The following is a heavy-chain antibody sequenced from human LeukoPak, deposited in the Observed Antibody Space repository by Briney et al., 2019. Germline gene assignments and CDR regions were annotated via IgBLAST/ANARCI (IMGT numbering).Heavy chain of an antibody. D-gene: IGHD3-3*01. Sequence: ASVKVSCKASGYTFTGYYMHWVRQAPGQGLEWMGWINPNSGGTNYAQKFQGRVTMTRDTSISTAYMELSRLRSDDTAVYYCAKRVALPEDFYDFWSGYYFDYWGQGTLVTVSS. J-gene: IGHJ4*02. CDR1: GYTFTGYY. CDR2: INPNSGGT. V-gene: IGHV1-2*02. CDR3: AKRVALPEDFYDFWSGYYFDY.